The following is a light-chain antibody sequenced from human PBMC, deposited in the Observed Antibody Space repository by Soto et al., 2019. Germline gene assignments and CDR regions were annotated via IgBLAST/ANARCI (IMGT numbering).Light chain of an antibody. CDR1: SSNIGSNT. Sequence: QSVLTQPPSASGTPGQRVTISCSGSSSNIGSNTVNWFRQLPGTAPELLIYSNDQRPSGVPDRFSGSKSGTSASLAISGLQSEDEADYYCAAWEDSLNGAVFGGGTQLTVL. CDR3: AAWEDSLNGAV. V-gene: IGLV1-44*01. J-gene: IGLJ7*01. CDR2: SND.